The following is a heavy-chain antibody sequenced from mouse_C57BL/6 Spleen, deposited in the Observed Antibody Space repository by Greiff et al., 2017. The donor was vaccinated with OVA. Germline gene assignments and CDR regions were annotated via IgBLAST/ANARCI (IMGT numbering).Heavy chain of an antibody. D-gene: IGHD2-3*01. CDR3: ARREDTIYDGYLYFDV. CDR2: FYPGSGSI. J-gene: IGHJ1*03. V-gene: IGHV1-62-2*01. Sequence: QVQLQQSGAELVKPGASVKLSCKASGFTFTEYTIHWVQQRSGQGLEWIGWFYPGSGSIKYNEKFKDKATLTADKSSSTVYLVLSRLTSEDSAVYFCARREDTIYDGYLYFDVWGTGTTVTVSS. CDR1: GFTFTEYT.